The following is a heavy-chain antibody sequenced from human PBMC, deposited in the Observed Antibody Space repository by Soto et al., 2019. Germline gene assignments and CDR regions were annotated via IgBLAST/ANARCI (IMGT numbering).Heavy chain of an antibody. J-gene: IGHJ6*02. V-gene: IGHV4-39*01. CDR2: IYYSGST. Sequence: PSETLSLTCTVSGGSISSSSYYWGWIRQPPGKGLEWIGSIYYSGSTYYNPSLKSRVTISVDTSKNQFSLKLSSVTAADTAVYYCARHTDYDILTGSLSLGMDVWGQATTVTVSS. CDR1: GGSISSSSYY. CDR3: ARHTDYDILTGSLSLGMDV. D-gene: IGHD3-9*01.